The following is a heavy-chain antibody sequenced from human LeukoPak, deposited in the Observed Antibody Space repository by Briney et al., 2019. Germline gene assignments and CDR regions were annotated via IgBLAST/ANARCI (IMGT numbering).Heavy chain of an antibody. CDR1: GGSISSGGYF. CDR2: IYTSGST. CDR3: ARVRGSSGSYEYYHYMDV. Sequence: SQTLSLTCTVSGGSISSGGYFWSWIRQPAGKGLEWIGRIYTSGSTNYNPSLKSRVTMSVDTSKKQFSLKLSSVTAADTAVYYCARVRGSSGSYEYYHYMDVWGKGTTVTISS. V-gene: IGHV4-61*02. D-gene: IGHD1-26*01. J-gene: IGHJ6*03.